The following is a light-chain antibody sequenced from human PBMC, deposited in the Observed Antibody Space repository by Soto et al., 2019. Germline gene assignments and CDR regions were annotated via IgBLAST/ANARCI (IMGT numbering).Light chain of an antibody. CDR1: QSISSW. CDR3: QQYHSYSLT. CDR2: KAS. Sequence: DIQMTQSPSTLSASVGDRVTITCPASQSISSWLAWYQQKPGKAPKLLIYKASSLEGGVPSRFSGSGSGTDFTLTISSLQPDDFATYYCQQYHSYSLTFGGGTKV. J-gene: IGKJ4*01. V-gene: IGKV1-5*03.